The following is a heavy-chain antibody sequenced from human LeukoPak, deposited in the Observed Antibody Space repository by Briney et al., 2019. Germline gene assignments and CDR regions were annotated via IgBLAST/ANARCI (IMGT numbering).Heavy chain of an antibody. CDR2: IDWDGDK. Sequence: SGPALVKPTPTLTLTCTFSGFSLSTSGMRVSWIRQPPGKALEWLARIDWDGDKFYSTSLKTRLTISRDTSKNQVVLTMTNMDPVDTATYYCARGSGREVPAAMAFGYWGQGALVTVSS. J-gene: IGHJ4*02. CDR3: ARGSGREVPAAMAFGY. V-gene: IGHV2-70*04. CDR1: GFSLSTSGMR. D-gene: IGHD2-2*01.